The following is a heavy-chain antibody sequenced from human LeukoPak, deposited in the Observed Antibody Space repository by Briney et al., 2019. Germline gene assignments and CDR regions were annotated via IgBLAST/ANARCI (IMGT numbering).Heavy chain of an antibody. Sequence: GGSLRLSCAASGFTFSGYSMNWVRQGPGKGLEWISYISSSSTTTHYADSVKGRFTISRDSARNSLYLQMNNLTAEDTAVYYCARDLKAYSSSGGVDYWGQGTLVTVSS. D-gene: IGHD6-13*01. J-gene: IGHJ4*02. CDR3: ARDLKAYSSSGGVDY. V-gene: IGHV3-48*01. CDR1: GFTFSGYS. CDR2: ISSSSTTT.